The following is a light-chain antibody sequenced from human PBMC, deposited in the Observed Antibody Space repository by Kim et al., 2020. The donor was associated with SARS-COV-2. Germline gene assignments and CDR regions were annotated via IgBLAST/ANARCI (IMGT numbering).Light chain of an antibody. J-gene: IGKJ5*01. Sequence: DIQMTQSPSSLSASAGDRVTLSCQASQDIGTNLNWYQQKPGKAPNLLIYDASSLETGVPSRFSGVGSGTAFTLSISSLQPEDIATYYCQQSDNLPITFGQGTRLEIK. CDR1: QDIGTN. CDR2: DAS. V-gene: IGKV1-33*01. CDR3: QQSDNLPIT.